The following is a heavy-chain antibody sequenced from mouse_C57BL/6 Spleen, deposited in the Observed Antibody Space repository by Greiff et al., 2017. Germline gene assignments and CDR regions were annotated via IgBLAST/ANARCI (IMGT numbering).Heavy chain of an antibody. Sequence: VQLQQSGAELMKPGASVKLSCKATGYTFTGYWIEWVKQRPGHGLEWIGEILPGSGSTNYNEKFKGKATFTADPSSNTAYMQLSSLTTEDSAIYYCAKYLIYYDYLYDFDYWGQGTTLTVSS. CDR1: GYTFTGYW. D-gene: IGHD2-4*01. V-gene: IGHV1-9*01. CDR2: ILPGSGST. J-gene: IGHJ2*01. CDR3: AKYLIYYDYLYDFDY.